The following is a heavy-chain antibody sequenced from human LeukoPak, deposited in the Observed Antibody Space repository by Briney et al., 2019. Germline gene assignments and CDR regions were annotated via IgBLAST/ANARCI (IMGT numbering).Heavy chain of an antibody. V-gene: IGHV3-7*02. CDR2: IRQDGGDK. J-gene: IGHJ6*02. CDR3: ARVVTTVTTGYYYGMDV. CDR1: SFTFTSFW. Sequence: PGGSLRLSCAASSFTFTSFWLSWVRQAPGKGLEWVANIRQDGGDKQYADSVKGRFTMSRDSAKKTEYLQMNSLRAEDTAVYYCARVVTTVTTGYYYGMDVWGQGTTVTVSS. D-gene: IGHD4-17*01.